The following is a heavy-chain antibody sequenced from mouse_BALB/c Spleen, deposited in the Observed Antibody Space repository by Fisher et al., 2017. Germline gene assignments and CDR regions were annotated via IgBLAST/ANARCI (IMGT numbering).Heavy chain of an antibody. V-gene: IGHV1-69*02. CDR3: AREAYAMDY. J-gene: IGHJ4*01. Sequence: KFKGKATLTVDKSSNTAYMQLSSLTSEDSAVYYCAREAYAMDYWGQGTSVTVSS.